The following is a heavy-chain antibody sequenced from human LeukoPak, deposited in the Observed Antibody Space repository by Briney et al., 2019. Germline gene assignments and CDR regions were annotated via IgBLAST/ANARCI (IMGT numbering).Heavy chain of an antibody. CDR1: TGFISISSYE. V-gene: IGHV4-39*01. J-gene: IGHJ4*02. CDR3: ARRVVSITPYVDY. CDR2: IYYSGDT. Sequence: PSETLPLTCIVSTGFISISSYEWDWIRQPPGKGLEWIGTIYYSGDTYYNPSLKSRVTISVDTSKNQFSLKLSSVTAADTAVYYCARRVVSITPYVDYWGQGTLVTVSS. D-gene: IGHD2-2*01.